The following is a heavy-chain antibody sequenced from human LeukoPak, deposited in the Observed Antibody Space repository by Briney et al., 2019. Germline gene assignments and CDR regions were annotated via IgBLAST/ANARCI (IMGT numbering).Heavy chain of an antibody. V-gene: IGHV3-9*01. CDR1: GFTFDDYA. J-gene: IGHJ4*02. CDR3: ARDPQYYYDSSGYYFDY. CDR2: ISWNSGSI. D-gene: IGHD3-22*01. Sequence: GGSLRLSCAASGFTFDDYAMHWVRQAPGKGLEWVSGISWNSGSIGYADSVKGRFTISRDNAKNSLYLQMNSLRAEDTAVYYCARDPQYYYDSSGYYFDYWGQGTLVTVSS.